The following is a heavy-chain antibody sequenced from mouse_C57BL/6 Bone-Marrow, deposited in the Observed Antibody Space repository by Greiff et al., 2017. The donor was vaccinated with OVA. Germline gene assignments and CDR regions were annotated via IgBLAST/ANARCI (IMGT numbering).Heavy chain of an antibody. CDR2: IDPEDGDT. V-gene: IGHV14-1*01. Sequence: EVQLQQSGAELVRPGASVKLSCTASGFTITDYYMHWVKQRPEQGLEWIGRIDPEDGDTEYAPKFQGKATMTADTSSNTAYLQLSSLTSEDTAVYYCTAFRRYYYAMDYWGQGTSVTVSS. J-gene: IGHJ4*01. CDR3: TAFRRYYYAMDY. CDR1: GFTITDYY.